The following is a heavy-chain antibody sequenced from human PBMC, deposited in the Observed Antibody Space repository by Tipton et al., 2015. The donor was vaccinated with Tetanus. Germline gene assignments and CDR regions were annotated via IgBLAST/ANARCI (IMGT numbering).Heavy chain of an antibody. CDR2: IYYSGSA. CDR3: ARAQRWLPYYYAMDV. D-gene: IGHD3-22*01. CDR1: GFTFSRYAMH. J-gene: IGHJ6*02. V-gene: IGHV4-30-4*01. Sequence: LRLSCAASGFTFSRYAMHWVRQAPGKGLEWIGYIYYSGSAYYKPSLKSRAAISVDASKNQFSLRLRSVTAADTGVYYCARAQRWLPYYYAMDVWGQGTTVTVSS.